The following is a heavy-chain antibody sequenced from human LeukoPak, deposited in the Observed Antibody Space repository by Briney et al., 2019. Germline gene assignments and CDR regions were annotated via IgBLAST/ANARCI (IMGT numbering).Heavy chain of an antibody. CDR2: IWYDGSNK. D-gene: IGHD6-13*01. V-gene: IGHV3-33*01. Sequence: PGGSLRLSCAASGCTFSSYGMHWVRQAPGKGLEWVAVIWYDGSNKYYADSVKGRFTISRDNSKNALYLQMNSQRAEDTAVYYCARGSSSWLDYWGQGTLVTVSS. CDR1: GCTFSSYG. J-gene: IGHJ4*02. CDR3: ARGSSSWLDY.